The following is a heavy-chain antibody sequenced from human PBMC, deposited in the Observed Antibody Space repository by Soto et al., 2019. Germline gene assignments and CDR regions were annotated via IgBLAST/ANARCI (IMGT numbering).Heavy chain of an antibody. CDR1: GGSFSGYY. Sequence: SETLSLTCAVYGGSFSGYYWSWIRQPPGKGLEWIGEINHSGSTNYNPSLKSRVTISVDTSKNQFSLKLSSVTAADTAVHYCARGRRKEYSGPIGVFDDWGQGTLVTVSS. CDR2: INHSGST. J-gene: IGHJ4*02. CDR3: ARGRRKEYSGPIGVFDD. V-gene: IGHV4-34*01. D-gene: IGHD5-12*01.